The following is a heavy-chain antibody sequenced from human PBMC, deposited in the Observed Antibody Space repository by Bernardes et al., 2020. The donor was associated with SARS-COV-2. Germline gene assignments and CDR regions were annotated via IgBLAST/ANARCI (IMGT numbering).Heavy chain of an antibody. J-gene: IGHJ6*02. D-gene: IGHD3-9*01. CDR2: ISYEGSNK. Sequence: GGSLRLSCAASGFTFSNYGMHWVRQAPGKGLEWVAVISYEGSNKYYADSVKGRFTISRDNSKNTLYLQMNSLRAEDTAVYYCAKQKGLFEILSVAYGLDVWGQGTTVTVSS. V-gene: IGHV3-30*18. CDR1: GFTFSNYG. CDR3: AKQKGLFEILSVAYGLDV.